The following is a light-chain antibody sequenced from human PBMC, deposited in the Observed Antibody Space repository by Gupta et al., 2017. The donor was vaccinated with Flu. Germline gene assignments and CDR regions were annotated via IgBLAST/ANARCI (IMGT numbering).Light chain of an antibody. J-gene: IGKJ2*01. CDR1: QSIRTW. Sequence: PSTLSAFVGDRVTITCRASQSIRTWLAWYQQKPGQAPRLLIYKASTLESGVPSRFSGSGSETEFTLTISSLQPDDFASYYCQQESSSPSTFGQGTKLQI. CDR2: KAS. CDR3: QQESSSPST. V-gene: IGKV1-5*03.